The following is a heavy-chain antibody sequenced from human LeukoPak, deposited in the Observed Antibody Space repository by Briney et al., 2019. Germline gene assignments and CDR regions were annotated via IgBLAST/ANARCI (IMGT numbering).Heavy chain of an antibody. CDR1: GGSISSYY. CDR2: INYSGST. V-gene: IGHV4-59*08. Sequence: SETLSLTCTVSGGSISSYYWIWIQQPPGKGLEWIGYINYSGSTTYNPSLKSRVTISVDTSRNQFSLKLSSVTAADRAVYYCARGYSTGWYGGSDFWGQGTLVNVSS. J-gene: IGHJ4*02. CDR3: ARGYSTGWYGGSDF. D-gene: IGHD6-19*01.